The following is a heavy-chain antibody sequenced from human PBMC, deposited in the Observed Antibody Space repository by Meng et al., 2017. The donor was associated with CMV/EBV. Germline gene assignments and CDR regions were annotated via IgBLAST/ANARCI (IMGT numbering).Heavy chain of an antibody. CDR2: ISAYNGNT. V-gene: IGHV1-18*04. CDR3: ARVRHGGGYQRQTNWFDP. J-gene: IGHJ5*02. D-gene: IGHD2-2*01. CDR1: GYTFTGYY. Sequence: ASVKVSCKASGYTFTGYYMHWVRQAPGQGLEWMGWISAYNGNTNYAQKLQGRVTMTTDTSTSTAYMELRSLRSDDTAVYYCARVRHGGGYQRQTNWFDPWGQGTLVTVSS.